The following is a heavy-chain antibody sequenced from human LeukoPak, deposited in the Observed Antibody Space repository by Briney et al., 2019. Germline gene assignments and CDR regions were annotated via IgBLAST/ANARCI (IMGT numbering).Heavy chain of an antibody. CDR3: ARERLSSSWYALVY. CDR1: GFTFSSYA. V-gene: IGHV3-23*01. J-gene: IGHJ4*02. D-gene: IGHD6-13*01. Sequence: PGGSLRLSCAASGFTFSSYAMSWVRQAPGKGLEWVSAISGSGGSTYYADSVKGRFTISRDNAKNSLYLQMHSLRAEDTAVYYCARERLSSSWYALVYWGQGTLVTVSS. CDR2: ISGSGGST.